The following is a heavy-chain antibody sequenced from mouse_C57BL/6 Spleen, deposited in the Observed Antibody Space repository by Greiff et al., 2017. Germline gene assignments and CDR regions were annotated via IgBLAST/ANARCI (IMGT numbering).Heavy chain of an antibody. CDR2: IYPGDGDT. Sequence: VHLVESGPELVKPGASVKISCKASGYAFSSSWMNWVKQRPGKGLEWIGRIYPGDGDTNYNGKFKGKATLTADKSSSTAYMQLSSLTSEDSAVYFCARLGSSSHFDYWGQGTTLTVSS. CDR3: ARLGSSSHFDY. CDR1: GYAFSSSW. D-gene: IGHD1-1*01. V-gene: IGHV1-82*01. J-gene: IGHJ2*01.